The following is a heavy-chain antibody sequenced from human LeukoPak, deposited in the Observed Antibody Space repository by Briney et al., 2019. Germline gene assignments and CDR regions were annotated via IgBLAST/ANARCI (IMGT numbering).Heavy chain of an antibody. J-gene: IGHJ5*02. V-gene: IGHV4-59*12. Sequence: PSETLSLTCTVSGGSISSYYWSWIRQPPGKGLEWIGYIYYSGSTNYNPSLKSRVTISVDTSKNQFSLKLSSVTAADTAVYYCARGPYDSSGYLTTWGQGTLVTVSS. CDR3: ARGPYDSSGYLTT. CDR1: GGSISSYY. CDR2: IYYSGST. D-gene: IGHD3-22*01.